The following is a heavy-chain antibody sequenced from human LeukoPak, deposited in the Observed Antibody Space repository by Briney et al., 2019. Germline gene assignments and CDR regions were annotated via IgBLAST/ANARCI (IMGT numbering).Heavy chain of an antibody. D-gene: IGHD1-1*01. CDR2: IYYTGIT. CDR3: ARVGNNEFFPPLNWVFDP. Sequence: SETLSLACTVSGGSISSYYWSWIRQPAGKGLEWIGYIYYTGITNYNPSLKSRVTISVDTSKNQFSLTLSSVTAADTAVYYCARVGNNEFFPPLNWVFDPWGRGTLVLVSS. V-gene: IGHV4-59*01. CDR1: GGSISSYY. J-gene: IGHJ2*01.